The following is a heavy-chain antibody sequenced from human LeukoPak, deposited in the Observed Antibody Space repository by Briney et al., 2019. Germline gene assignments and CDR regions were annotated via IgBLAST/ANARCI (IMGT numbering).Heavy chain of an antibody. CDR2: INPNSDGT. CDR3: ARDGYCSSTTCYIKDAFDI. Sequence: GASVKVSCKASGYTFTVYYMHWVRQAPGQGLEWMGRINPNSDGTNYAQKFQGRVIMTRDTSISTAYMELGRLTSDDTAVYYCARDGYCSSTTCYIKDAFDIWGQGTVVTVSS. CDR1: GYTFTVYY. J-gene: IGHJ3*02. D-gene: IGHD2-2*02. V-gene: IGHV1-2*06.